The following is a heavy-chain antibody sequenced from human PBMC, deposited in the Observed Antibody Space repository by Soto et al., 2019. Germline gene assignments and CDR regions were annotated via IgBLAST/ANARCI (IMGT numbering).Heavy chain of an antibody. V-gene: IGHV4-34*01. CDR3: ARSRPTLIYYYGMDV. CDR1: GGSFSGYY. D-gene: IGHD6-6*01. Sequence: KTSETLSLTCAVYGGSFSGYYWSWIRQPPGKGLEWIGEINHSGSTNYNPSLKSRATISVDTSKNQFSLKLSSVTAADTAVYYCARSRPTLIYYYGMDVWGQGTTVTVSS. J-gene: IGHJ6*02. CDR2: INHSGST.